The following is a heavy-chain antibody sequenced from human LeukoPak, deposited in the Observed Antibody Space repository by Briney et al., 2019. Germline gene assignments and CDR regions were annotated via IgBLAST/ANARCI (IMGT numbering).Heavy chain of an antibody. V-gene: IGHV3-64*01. Sequence: PGGSLRLSCAASGFTFSSHAMYWVRQAPGKGLEFVSVISSNGGNTYYPNSVKGRFTISRDNAKNSLYLQMNSLRAEDTAVYYCAKKSIAFCSGGSCYFEDGMDVWGQGTTVTVSS. J-gene: IGHJ6*02. CDR1: GFTFSSHA. CDR3: AKKSIAFCSGGSCYFEDGMDV. CDR2: ISSNGGNT. D-gene: IGHD2-15*01.